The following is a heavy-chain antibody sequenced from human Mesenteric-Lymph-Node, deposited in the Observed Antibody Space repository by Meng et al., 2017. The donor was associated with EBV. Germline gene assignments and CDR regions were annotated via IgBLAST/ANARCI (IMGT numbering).Heavy chain of an antibody. Sequence: VRSVQSGGGVKRPGAAGKVYVKSSGYPLTTYGLSWVRQAPGQGREGMGWISGYYGNTNYAQKFQGRVTMTTDTSTSTAYMELRSLRSDDTAVYYCARDGGAGGDKGYWGQGTLVTVSS. CDR3: ARDGGAGGDKGY. CDR2: ISGYYGNT. V-gene: IGHV1-18*01. J-gene: IGHJ4*02. D-gene: IGHD3-16*01. CDR1: GYPLTTYG.